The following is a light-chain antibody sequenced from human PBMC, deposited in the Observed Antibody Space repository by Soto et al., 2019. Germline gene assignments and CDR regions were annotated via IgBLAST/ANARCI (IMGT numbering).Light chain of an antibody. J-gene: IGKJ1*01. V-gene: IGKV3-20*01. CDR3: QQYGNSSRT. CDR1: QSVSSNY. CDR2: GAS. Sequence: EIVLTQSPGTLSLSPGERATLSCRASQSVSSNYLAWYQQKPGQAPRLLIYGASSRATGIPDRFSGSGSGTDFTLTISRLEPEDFAVYYCQQYGNSSRTFGQGTKVDI.